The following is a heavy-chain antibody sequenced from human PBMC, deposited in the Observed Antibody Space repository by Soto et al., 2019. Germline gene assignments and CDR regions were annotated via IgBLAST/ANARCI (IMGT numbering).Heavy chain of an antibody. CDR3: ARTTRGYSYGSFDY. J-gene: IGHJ4*02. CDR2: IYHSGST. D-gene: IGHD5-18*01. CDR1: GGSISSGGYS. V-gene: IGHV4-30-2*01. Sequence: SETLSLTCSVSGGSISSGGYSLSWIRQPPGKGLEWIGYIYHSGSTYYNPSLKSRVTISVDRSKNQFSLKLSSVTAADTAVYYCARTTRGYSYGSFDYWGQGTLVTV.